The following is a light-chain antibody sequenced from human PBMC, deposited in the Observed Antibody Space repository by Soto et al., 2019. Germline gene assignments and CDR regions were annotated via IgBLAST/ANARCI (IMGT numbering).Light chain of an antibody. CDR1: SSDVGAYNY. J-gene: IGLJ2*01. CDR2: EGS. V-gene: IGLV2-23*01. Sequence: QSVLTQPPSASGSPGQSVTISCTGTSSDVGAYNYVSWYQHHPGKAPKLMIYEGSKRPSGVSNRFSGSKSGNTASLTISGLQAEDEADYYCCSYAGSSTLVFGGGTKVTVL. CDR3: CSYAGSSTLV.